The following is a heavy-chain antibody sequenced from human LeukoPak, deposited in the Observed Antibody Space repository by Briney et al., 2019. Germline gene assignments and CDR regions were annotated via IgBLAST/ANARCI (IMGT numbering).Heavy chain of an antibody. CDR3: AREAGVRIAAPIDY. J-gene: IGHJ4*02. CDR2: ISYDGGNK. CDR1: GFTFGSYA. Sequence: SGGSLRLSCAASGFTFGSYAMHWVRQAPGKGLEWVAVISYDGGNKYYADSVKGRFTISRDNSKNTLYLQMNSLRAEDTAVYYCAREAGVRIAAPIDYWGQGTLVTVSS. D-gene: IGHD6-13*01. V-gene: IGHV3-30*04.